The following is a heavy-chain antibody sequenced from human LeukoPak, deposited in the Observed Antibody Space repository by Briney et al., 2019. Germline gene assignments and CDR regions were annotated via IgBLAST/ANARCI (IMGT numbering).Heavy chain of an antibody. J-gene: IGHJ4*02. CDR1: AFIFSSYA. CDR2: ISGSGGST. D-gene: IGHD2-15*01. V-gene: IGHV3-23*01. Sequence: GGSLRPSCAPSAFIFSSYAMSWVRQAPGKGLEWVSAISGSGGSTYYADSVKGRFTISRDNSKNTLYLQMNSLRAEDTAVYYCAKSGSDIVVVVAATEFDYWGQGTLVTVSS. CDR3: AKSGSDIVVVVAATEFDY.